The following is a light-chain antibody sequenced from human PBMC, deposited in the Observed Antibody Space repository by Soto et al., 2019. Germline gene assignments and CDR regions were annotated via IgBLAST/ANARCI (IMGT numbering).Light chain of an antibody. CDR3: KQYGTSSWT. CDR2: GAS. Sequence: EIVLTQSPGTLSLSPGERATLSCRASQSVGSNYLAWYQQKHGQAPRLLIYGASSRATGVPDRFSGSGSGTDFTLTISRLEPEDFAVYYCKQYGTSSWTFGQGTKVDIK. CDR1: QSVGSNY. V-gene: IGKV3-20*01. J-gene: IGKJ1*01.